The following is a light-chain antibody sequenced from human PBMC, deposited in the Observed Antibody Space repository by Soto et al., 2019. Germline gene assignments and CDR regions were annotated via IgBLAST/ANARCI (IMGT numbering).Light chain of an antibody. CDR1: QSISDT. Sequence: EIVMTQSPATLSVSPGGRATLSCRASQSISDTLAWYRQKPGQAPRLLIYGASRRETGFPARFSGSGAGTECTRTISSLQSEDFAVDYCQQYNNWTWTFGQGTKVDIK. V-gene: IGKV3-15*01. CDR3: QQYNNWTWT. J-gene: IGKJ1*01. CDR2: GAS.